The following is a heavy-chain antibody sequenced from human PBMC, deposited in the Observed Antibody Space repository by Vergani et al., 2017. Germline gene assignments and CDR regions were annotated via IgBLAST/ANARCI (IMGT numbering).Heavy chain of an antibody. V-gene: IGHV3-11*04. D-gene: IGHD1-14*01. CDR2: ISPGASTV. J-gene: IGHJ6*02. CDR3: AKNPGISTARHDYAMDV. Sequence: LEESGGGSVKPGGSLRLSCAASGFKFSDHYMSWIRQAPGKGLEWVSHISPGASTVPYTDSVTGRFTVSRDNDNNSLTLDMTTLRVEDTAVYCCAKNPGISTARHDYAMDVWGQGTTVTVSS. CDR1: GFKFSDHY.